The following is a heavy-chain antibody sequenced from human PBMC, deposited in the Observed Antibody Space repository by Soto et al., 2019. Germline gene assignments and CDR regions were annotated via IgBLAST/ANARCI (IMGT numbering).Heavy chain of an antibody. Sequence: QLQLQESGSRLVKPSQTLSLTCAVSGGSISGGGFSWSWIRQPPGKGLEWIGYILHTGGTQYNPSRKSRVSMSVDKSKNQFSLHLTSVTAADTAVYYCARLQFGEGFDYWGQGALVTVSS. CDR3: ARLQFGEGFDY. CDR2: ILHTGGT. D-gene: IGHD3-10*01. CDR1: GGSISGGGFS. J-gene: IGHJ4*02. V-gene: IGHV4-30-2*01.